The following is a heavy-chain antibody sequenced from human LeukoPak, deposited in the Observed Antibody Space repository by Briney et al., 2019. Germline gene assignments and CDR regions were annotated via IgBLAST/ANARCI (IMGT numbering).Heavy chain of an antibody. D-gene: IGHD3-3*01. V-gene: IGHV1-8*03. CDR1: GYXFTRYD. J-gene: IGHJ6*03. Sequence: ASVTVXYKAXGYXFTRYDINWVRQAAGQGGEGMGWMNPKRGNTGYTQKFQGRGTINRNNAIRTAYMEVRSLRSEDTAVYYCARPRRITIFGVALRPYYMDVWGKGTTVTVSS. CDR2: MNPKRGNT. CDR3: ARPRRITIFGVALRPYYMDV.